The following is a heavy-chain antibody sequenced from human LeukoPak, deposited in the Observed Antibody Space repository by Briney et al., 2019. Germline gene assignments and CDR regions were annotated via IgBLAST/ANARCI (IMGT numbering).Heavy chain of an antibody. CDR1: GFTFSNAW. V-gene: IGHV3-15*01. CDR2: IKSKTDGGTT. Sequence: PGGSLRLSCAASGFTFSNAWMSWVRQAPGKGLEWVGRIKSKTDGGTTDYAAPVKGRFTISRDDSKNTLYLQMNSLKTEDTAVYYCTTVERQQGWAFDIWGQGTMVTVSS. CDR3: TTVERQQGWAFDI. D-gene: IGHD6-13*01. J-gene: IGHJ3*02.